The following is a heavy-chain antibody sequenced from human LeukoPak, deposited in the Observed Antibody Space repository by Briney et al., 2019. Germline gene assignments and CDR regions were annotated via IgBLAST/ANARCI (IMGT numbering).Heavy chain of an antibody. CDR3: AKPISGGLAVTADWFHP. Sequence: RSGGSLRLSCSASGFAFSVYAMSWLRQPPGKGLEWVSTINANSGTTSYAASVRGRFTISRDNSKNTLYLQLNTLRADDTATYYCAKPISGGLAVTADWFHPWGQGTLGVVSS. CDR1: GFAFSVYA. V-gene: IGHV3-23*01. D-gene: IGHD6-19*01. J-gene: IGHJ5*01. CDR2: INANSGTT.